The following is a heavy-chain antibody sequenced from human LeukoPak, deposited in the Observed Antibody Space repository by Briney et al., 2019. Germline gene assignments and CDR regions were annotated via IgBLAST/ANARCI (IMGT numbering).Heavy chain of an antibody. CDR3: AKELSALWFGEFGAFDY. CDR1: GFTFSSYG. CDR2: IRYDGSNK. V-gene: IGHV3-30*02. J-gene: IGHJ4*02. Sequence: PGGSLRLSCAVSGFTFSSYGVHWVRQAPGKGLEWVAFIRYDGSNKYYADSVKGRFTISRDNSKNTLYLQMNSLRGEDTAVYYCAKELSALWFGEFGAFDYWGQGTLVTVSS. D-gene: IGHD3-10*01.